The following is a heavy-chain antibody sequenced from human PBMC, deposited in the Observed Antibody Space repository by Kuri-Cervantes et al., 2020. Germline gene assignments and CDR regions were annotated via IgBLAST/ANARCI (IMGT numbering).Heavy chain of an antibody. Sequence: GGSLRLSCAASGFTFSSYAMSWVRQAPGKGLEWVSAISGSGGSTYYADSVKGRFTIFRDNSKNTLYLQMNSLRAEDTAVYYCAKRSKAVAGLSTPYYFDYWGQGTLVTVSS. CDR2: ISGSGGST. J-gene: IGHJ4*02. CDR1: GFTFSSYA. V-gene: IGHV3-23*01. CDR3: AKRSKAVAGLSTPYYFDY. D-gene: IGHD6-19*01.